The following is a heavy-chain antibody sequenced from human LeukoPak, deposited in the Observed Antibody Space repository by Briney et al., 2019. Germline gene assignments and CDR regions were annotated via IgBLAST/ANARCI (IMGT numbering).Heavy chain of an antibody. J-gene: IGHJ4*02. V-gene: IGHV4-34*01. CDR2: INHSGST. CDR3: AIQYYYDSSGYYAFDS. Sequence: SETLSLTCAVYGGSFSGYYWSWIRQPPGKGLEWIGEINHSGSTNYNPSLKSRVTISVDTSKNQFSLKLSSVTAADTAVYYCAIQYYYDSSGYYAFDSWGKGTLVTVSS. D-gene: IGHD3-22*01. CDR1: GGSFSGYY.